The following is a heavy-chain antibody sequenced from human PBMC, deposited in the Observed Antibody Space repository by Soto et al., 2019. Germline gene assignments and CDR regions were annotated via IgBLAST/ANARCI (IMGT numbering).Heavy chain of an antibody. CDR2: ISAYNGNT. D-gene: IGHD6-13*01. CDR1: GYTFTSYG. J-gene: IGHJ4*02. CDR3: ARVYSSSWYGGYYFDY. V-gene: IGHV1-18*01. Sequence: GASVKVSCKSSGYTFTSYGISWVRQAPGQGLEWMGWISAYNGNTNYAQKLQGRVTMTTDTSTSTAYMELRSLRSDDTAVYYCARVYSSSWYGGYYFDYWGQGTLVTVSS.